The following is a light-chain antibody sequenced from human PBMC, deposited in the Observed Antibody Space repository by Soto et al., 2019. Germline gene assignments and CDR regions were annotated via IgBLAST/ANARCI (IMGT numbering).Light chain of an antibody. CDR1: QSVSNNY. Sequence: EIVLKQSPGTLSLSPLERATLSFRASQSVSNNYLAWYQQKPGQAPRLLIYGASNRATGIPDRFSGSGSGTDFTLTISRLETEDFAVYYCQQYGSSGTFGQGTEVDIK. CDR3: QQYGSSGT. V-gene: IGKV3-20*01. CDR2: GAS. J-gene: IGKJ1*01.